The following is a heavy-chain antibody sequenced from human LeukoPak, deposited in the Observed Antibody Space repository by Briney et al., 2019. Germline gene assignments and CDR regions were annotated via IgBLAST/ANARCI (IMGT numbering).Heavy chain of an antibody. J-gene: IGHJ4*02. V-gene: IGHV3-74*01. D-gene: IGHD1-20*01. Sequence: PGGSLRLSCAASGFSFSNFWMHWVRQAPGKGLVCVSHISSDGSTTTYADSVKGRFTISRDNAKNSLYLQMNSLRAEDTAVYFCGRGTNWSPLDFDSWGQGTRVTVSS. CDR1: GFSFSNFW. CDR2: ISSDGSTT. CDR3: GRGTNWSPLDFDS.